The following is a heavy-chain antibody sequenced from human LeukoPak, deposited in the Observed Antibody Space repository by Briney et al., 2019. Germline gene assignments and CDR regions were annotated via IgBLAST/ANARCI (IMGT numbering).Heavy chain of an antibody. D-gene: IGHD2-8*02. CDR2: IRSKAYGRTI. Sequence: GRSLRLSCTASGFTFGDYTMNWVRQAPGKGLEWVGFIRSKAYGRTIEYAASVKDRFTISRDDSKSIAYLQMDSLKAEDTAVYYCSSRRHCSGAACFQGLDYWGQGTLVTVSS. CDR3: SSRRHCSGAACFQGLDY. J-gene: IGHJ4*02. CDR1: GFTFGDYT. V-gene: IGHV3-49*04.